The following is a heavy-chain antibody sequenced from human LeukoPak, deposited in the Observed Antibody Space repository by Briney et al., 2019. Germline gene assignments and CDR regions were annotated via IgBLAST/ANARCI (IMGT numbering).Heavy chain of an antibody. D-gene: IGHD4-23*01. Sequence: SETLSLTCTVSGGSISSYYWSWIRQPPGKGLEWIGYIYYSGSTNYNPSLKRRVTISVDTSKNQFSLKLSSVTAADTAVYYCARGTIDGNSYFDYWGQGTLVTVSS. V-gene: IGHV4-59*01. CDR3: ARGTIDGNSYFDY. CDR1: GGSISSYY. CDR2: IYYSGST. J-gene: IGHJ4*02.